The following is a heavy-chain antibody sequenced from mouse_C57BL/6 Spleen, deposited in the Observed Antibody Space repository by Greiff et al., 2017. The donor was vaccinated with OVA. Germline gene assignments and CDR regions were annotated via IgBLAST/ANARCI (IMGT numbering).Heavy chain of an antibody. V-gene: IGHV5-16*01. J-gene: IGHJ2*01. Sequence: EVKLMESEGGLVQPGSSMKLSCTASGFTFSDYYMAWVRQVPEKGLEWVANINYDGSSTYYLDSLKSRFTISRDNAKNILYLQMSSLKSEDTATYYCARDQGNDYSFDYWGKGTTLTVAS. D-gene: IGHD2-4*01. CDR1: GFTFSDYY. CDR3: ARDQGNDYSFDY. CDR2: INYDGSST.